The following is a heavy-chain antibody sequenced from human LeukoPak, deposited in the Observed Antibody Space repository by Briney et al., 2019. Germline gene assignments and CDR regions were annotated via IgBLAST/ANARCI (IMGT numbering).Heavy chain of an antibody. CDR2: INPSDGST. CDR3: ARWKSGEFCSSTTCYGPGFEY. CDR1: GYIFTNYY. D-gene: IGHD2-2*01. V-gene: IGHV1-46*01. J-gene: IGHJ4*02. Sequence: ASVKVSCKASGYIFTNYYMHWVRQAPGQGLEWMGIINPSDGSTSYAQKFQGRVTMTRDTSTSTVYMELSSLRSEDTAVYYCARWKSGEFCSSTTCYGPGFEYWGQGTLVTVSS.